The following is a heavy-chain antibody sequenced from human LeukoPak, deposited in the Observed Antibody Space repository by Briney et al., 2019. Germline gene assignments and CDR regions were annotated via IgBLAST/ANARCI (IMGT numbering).Heavy chain of an antibody. J-gene: IGHJ4*02. CDR1: GYSFTSYD. V-gene: IGHV1-8*01. CDR3: AKDKRRAYGDFDY. Sequence: ASVKVSCKASGYSFTSYDINWVRQATGQGLEWMGWMNPNSGNTGYAQKFQGRVTMTRNTSISTAYMELSSLRSEDTAVYYCAKDKRRAYGDFDYWGQGTLVTVSS. D-gene: IGHD4-17*01. CDR2: MNPNSGNT.